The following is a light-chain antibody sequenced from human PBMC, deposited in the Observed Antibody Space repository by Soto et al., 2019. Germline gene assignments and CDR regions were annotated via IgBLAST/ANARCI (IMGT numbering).Light chain of an antibody. CDR3: QKYNSQPT. Sequence: DIQMTQSPSTLSASVGDRVTITCRASQSISSWLAWYQQKPGKAPKLLIYKASSLEIGVPSRFSGSGSGTELTISSSSPQPDEFDSCYCQKYNSQPTFGQGTKVEIK. V-gene: IGKV1-5*03. J-gene: IGKJ1*01. CDR2: KAS. CDR1: QSISSW.